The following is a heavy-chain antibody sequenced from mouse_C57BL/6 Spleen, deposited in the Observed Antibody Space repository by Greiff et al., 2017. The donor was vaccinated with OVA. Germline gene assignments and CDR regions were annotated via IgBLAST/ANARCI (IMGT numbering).Heavy chain of an antibody. D-gene: IGHD2-4*01. CDR2: INPYNGGT. V-gene: IGHV1-19*01. J-gene: IGHJ2*01. Sequence: EVQLQQSGPVLVKPGASVKMSCKASGYTFTDYYMNWVKQSHGKSLEWIGVINPYNGGTSYNQKFKGKATLTVDKSSSTAYMELNSLTSEDSAVYYCARNLYYDYLYYWGQGTTLTVSS. CDR3: ARNLYYDYLYY. CDR1: GYTFTDYY.